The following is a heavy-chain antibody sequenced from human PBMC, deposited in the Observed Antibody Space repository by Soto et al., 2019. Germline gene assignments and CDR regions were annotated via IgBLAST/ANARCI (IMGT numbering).Heavy chain of an antibody. J-gene: IGHJ4*02. CDR3: ASSTYYDILTDFT. Sequence: PRGSLRLSCAASGFTFSSYSMNWVRQAPGKGLEWVSYISSSSSTIYYADSVKGRFTISRDNAKNSLYLQMNSLRDEDTAVYYCASSTYYDILTDFTWGQGNQVTVSS. V-gene: IGHV3-48*02. D-gene: IGHD3-9*01. CDR1: GFTFSSYS. CDR2: ISSSSSTI.